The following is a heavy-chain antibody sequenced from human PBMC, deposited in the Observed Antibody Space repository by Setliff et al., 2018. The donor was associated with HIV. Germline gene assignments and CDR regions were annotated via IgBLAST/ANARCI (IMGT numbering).Heavy chain of an antibody. Sequence: ASVMVSCKASGGTFSSYAISWVRQAPGQGLEWMGGIIPIFGTANYAQKFQGRVTITADESTSTAYMELSSLRSEDTAVYYCARDPYYYGSGSLGLDYWGQGTLVTVSS. CDR2: IIPIFGTA. V-gene: IGHV1-69*13. CDR1: GGTFSSYA. CDR3: ARDPYYYGSGSLGLDY. D-gene: IGHD3-10*01. J-gene: IGHJ4*02.